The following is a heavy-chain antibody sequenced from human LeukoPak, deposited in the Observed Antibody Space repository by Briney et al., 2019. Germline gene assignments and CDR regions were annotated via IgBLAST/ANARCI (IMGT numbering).Heavy chain of an antibody. J-gene: IGHJ4*02. Sequence: SETLSLTCTVSGGSMNSYYWSWIRQPPGKGLEWIGYIYTSGSTNYNPSLKSRVTISVDTSKNQFSLKLSSVTAADTAVYYCARHKRYSSSSNRPYYFDYWGQGTLVTVSS. D-gene: IGHD6-6*01. CDR2: IYTSGST. CDR1: GGSMNSYY. CDR3: ARHKRYSSSSNRPYYFDY. V-gene: IGHV4-4*09.